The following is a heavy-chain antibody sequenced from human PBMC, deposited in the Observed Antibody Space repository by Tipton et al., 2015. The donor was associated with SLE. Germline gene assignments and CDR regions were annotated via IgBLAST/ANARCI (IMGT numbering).Heavy chain of an antibody. CDR3: ARVRAMVVTWFDY. D-gene: IGHD4-23*01. CDR2: SNHSGST. V-gene: IGHV4-34*01. J-gene: IGHJ4*02. Sequence: TLSLTCAVYGGSFSGYYWSWIRQPPGKGLEWIGESNHSGSTNYNPSLKSRVTISVDTSKNQFSLKLSSVTAADTAVYYCARVRAMVVTWFDYWGQGTLVTVSS. CDR1: GGSFSGYY.